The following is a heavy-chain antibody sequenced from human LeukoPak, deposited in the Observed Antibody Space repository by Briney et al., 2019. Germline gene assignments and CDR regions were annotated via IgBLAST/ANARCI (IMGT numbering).Heavy chain of an antibody. V-gene: IGHV3-9*01. J-gene: IGHJ4*01. CDR2: ISWNSGSI. D-gene: IGHD6-19*01. Sequence: GGSLRLSCAASGFTFDDYAMHWVRQAPGKGLEWVSGISWNSGSIGYADSVKGRFTISRDNAKNSLYLQMNSLRAEDTALYYCAKDMGAIAVAGLDFDYWGHGTLVTVSS. CDR3: AKDMGAIAVAGLDFDY. CDR1: GFTFDDYA.